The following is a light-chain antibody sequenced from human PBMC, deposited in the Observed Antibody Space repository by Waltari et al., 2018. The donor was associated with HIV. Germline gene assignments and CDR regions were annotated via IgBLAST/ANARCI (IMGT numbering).Light chain of an antibody. CDR3: GTWDSSLSAVV. CDR2: GDN. Sequence: QSVLTQPPPVSAAPGQKVTISCSGSSSNIGNNYVSWYQQLPGTAPKLLIYGDNERPSGMPDRFSGSKSGTSATLGITGLQTGDEADYYCGTWDSSLSAVVFGTVTKVTVL. V-gene: IGLV1-51*01. J-gene: IGLJ1*01. CDR1: SSNIGNNY.